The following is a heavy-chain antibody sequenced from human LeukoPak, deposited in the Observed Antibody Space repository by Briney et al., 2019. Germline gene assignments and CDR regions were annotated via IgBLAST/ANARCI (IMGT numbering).Heavy chain of an antibody. CDR2: INAGNGNT. CDR3: ARGRLPVYYYYYMDV. V-gene: IGHV1-3*03. D-gene: IGHD4-11*01. J-gene: IGHJ6*03. CDR1: GYTFTSYA. Sequence: ASVKVSCKASGYTFTSYAMHWVRQAPGQRLEWMGWINAGNGNTKYSQEFQGRVTITRDPSASTAYMELSSLRSEDMAVYYCARGRLPVYYYYYMDVWGKGTTVTVSS.